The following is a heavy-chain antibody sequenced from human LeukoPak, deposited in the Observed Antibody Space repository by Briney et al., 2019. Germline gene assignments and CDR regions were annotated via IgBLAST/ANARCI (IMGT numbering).Heavy chain of an antibody. CDR2: IYYSGST. V-gene: IGHV4-59*01. Sequence: PSETLSLTCTVSGGSISSYYWSWIRQPPGKGLEWIGYIYYSGSTNYNPSLKSRVTISVDTSKDQFSLKLSSVTAADTAVYYCARDNRVSRGGFDPWGQGTLVTVSS. D-gene: IGHD6-13*01. J-gene: IGHJ5*02. CDR3: ARDNRVSRGGFDP. CDR1: GGSISSYY.